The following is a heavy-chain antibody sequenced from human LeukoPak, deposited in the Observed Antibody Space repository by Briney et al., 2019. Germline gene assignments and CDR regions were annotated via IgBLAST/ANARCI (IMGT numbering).Heavy chain of an antibody. CDR1: GFTFSSYW. V-gene: IGHV3-7*01. Sequence: AGGSLRLSCAASGFTFSSYWMSWVRQAPGKRLEWVANIEQDGSEKYHLDSVKGRFTISRDNAKNSLYLQMNSLRAEDTAVYYCARRWVSGSNFDYWGQGTLVTVSS. CDR2: IEQDGSEK. J-gene: IGHJ4*02. D-gene: IGHD1-14*01. CDR3: ARRWVSGSNFDY.